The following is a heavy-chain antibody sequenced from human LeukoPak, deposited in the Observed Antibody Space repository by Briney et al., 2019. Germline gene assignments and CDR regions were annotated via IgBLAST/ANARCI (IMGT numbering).Heavy chain of an antibody. V-gene: IGHV1-69*06. J-gene: IGHJ4*02. CDR2: IIPIFGTA. CDR1: GYILTNYA. D-gene: IGHD3-22*01. CDR3: ARSTPHYYDSSGYSAFYFDY. Sequence: ASVKVSCKASGYILTNYAISWVRQAPGQGLECMGGIIPIFGTANYAQKFQGRVTITADKSTSTAYMELSSLRSEDTAVYYCARSTPHYYDSSGYSAFYFDYWGQGTLVTVSS.